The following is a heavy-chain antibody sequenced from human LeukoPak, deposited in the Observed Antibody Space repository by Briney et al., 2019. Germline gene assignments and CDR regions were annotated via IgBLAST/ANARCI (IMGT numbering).Heavy chain of an antibody. J-gene: IGHJ4*02. D-gene: IGHD3-3*01. Sequence: ASVKVSCKASGNTFTSYDINWVRQAAGQGLEGMGWMNPNSGNTGYAQKLQGRGTITRNPPISPAYMELTSLRSEDTAVYYCARGSYYFAFWSGYYQWLGYWGQGTLVTVSS. CDR1: GNTFTSYD. V-gene: IGHV1-8*03. CDR3: ARGSYYFAFWSGYYQWLGY. CDR2: MNPNSGNT.